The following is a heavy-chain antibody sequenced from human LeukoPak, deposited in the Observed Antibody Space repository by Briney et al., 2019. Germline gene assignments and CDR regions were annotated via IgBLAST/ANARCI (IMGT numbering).Heavy chain of an antibody. Sequence: GESLKISCTGSEYSFTNYWISWVRQIPGKGLEWLGSIDPSDSYTDYSPSFQGHVTISTDRSISTAYLHWSSLKASDTAMYYCARQGVASSGQFLAFDVWGQGTMVTVSS. CDR3: ARQGVASSGQFLAFDV. CDR2: IDPSDSYT. CDR1: EYSFTNYW. V-gene: IGHV5-10-1*01. J-gene: IGHJ3*01. D-gene: IGHD6-13*01.